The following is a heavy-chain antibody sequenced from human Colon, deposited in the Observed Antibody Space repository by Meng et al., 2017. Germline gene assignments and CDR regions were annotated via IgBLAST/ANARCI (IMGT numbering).Heavy chain of an antibody. CDR2: IFFSGAT. CDR3: AAVDRDSDAFDI. J-gene: IGHJ3*02. D-gene: IGHD2-2*01. Sequence: QAQLQEWDAGLVRPSAPLSLTCSVSGGSISISRYYWGWSSQPPGKGLEWIGNIFFSGATYYNPSLKSRVTISVDTSQHQFSLRLPSVTAADTAVFYCAAVDRDSDAFDIWGQGTLVTVSS. V-gene: IGHV4-39*07. CDR1: GGSISISRYY.